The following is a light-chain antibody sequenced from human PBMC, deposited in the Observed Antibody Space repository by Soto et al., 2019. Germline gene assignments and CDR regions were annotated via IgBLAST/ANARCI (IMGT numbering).Light chain of an antibody. CDR2: DAS. CDR1: QSVSSY. Sequence: EIVLTQSPATLSLSPGERATLSCRASQSVSSYLAWYQQKPSQAPRLLIYDASNRATGIPARFSGSGSGTDFTLTISSLEPEDFAVYYCQQRSNWPAFGGGTKVDIK. V-gene: IGKV3-11*01. CDR3: QQRSNWPA. J-gene: IGKJ4*01.